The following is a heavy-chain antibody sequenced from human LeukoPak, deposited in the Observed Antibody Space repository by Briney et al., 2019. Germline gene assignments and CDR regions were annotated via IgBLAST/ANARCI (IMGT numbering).Heavy chain of an antibody. CDR1: GFIFSTSP. Sequence: GSLILSCAASGFIFSTSPMSWVRPPPGKGLEWVSAMNNGPGATFYRDSVRGRFTISRDDSKSTLYLQMNSLRAEDTGTYYCAKTHYDLLDVWGQGTTVTVSS. CDR2: MNNGPGAT. D-gene: IGHD5-12*01. V-gene: IGHV3-23*01. CDR3: AKTHYDLLDV. J-gene: IGHJ6*02.